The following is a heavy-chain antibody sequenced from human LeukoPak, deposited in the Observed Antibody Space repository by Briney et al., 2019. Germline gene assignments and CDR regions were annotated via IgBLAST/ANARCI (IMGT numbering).Heavy chain of an antibody. D-gene: IGHD3-10*01. CDR2: ISGNGDST. CDR3: AKDPIYYVSGRFDI. Sequence: PGGSLRLSCAASGFTFSSYAMGWVRQAPGKGLEWVSTISGNGDSTYYGDSVKGRFTISRDKSKNTLYPQMNSLRAEDTAVYYCAKDPIYYVSGRFDIWGQGTMVTVSS. V-gene: IGHV3-23*01. CDR1: GFTFSSYA. J-gene: IGHJ3*02.